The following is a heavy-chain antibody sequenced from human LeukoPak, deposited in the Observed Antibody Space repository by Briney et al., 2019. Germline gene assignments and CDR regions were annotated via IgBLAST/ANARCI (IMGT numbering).Heavy chain of an antibody. CDR2: INPNSGGT. Sequence: ASVTVSFTASGYTFTVYYMHWVRQAPGQGREWMGWINPNSGGTNYAQKFQGRVTMTRDTSISAAYIELSRLRSDDTAVYYCARGMVRVNHYYYYYMDVWGKGTTVTVSS. J-gene: IGHJ6*03. CDR1: GYTFTVYY. CDR3: ARGMVRVNHYYYYYMDV. D-gene: IGHD3-10*01. V-gene: IGHV1-2*02.